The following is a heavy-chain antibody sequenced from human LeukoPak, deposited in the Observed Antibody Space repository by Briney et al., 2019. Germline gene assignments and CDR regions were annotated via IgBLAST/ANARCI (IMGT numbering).Heavy chain of an antibody. CDR1: GYTFTGYY. CDR3: ARGGSPGIAVAGTTYYYYGMDV. D-gene: IGHD6-19*01. Sequence: GASVKVSCKASGYTFTGYYMHWVRQAPGQGLEWMRWINPNSGGTNYAQKFQGRVTMTRDTSISTAYMELSRLRSDDAAVYYCARGGSPGIAVAGTTYYYYGMDVWGQGTTVTVSS. V-gene: IGHV1-2*02. J-gene: IGHJ6*02. CDR2: INPNSGGT.